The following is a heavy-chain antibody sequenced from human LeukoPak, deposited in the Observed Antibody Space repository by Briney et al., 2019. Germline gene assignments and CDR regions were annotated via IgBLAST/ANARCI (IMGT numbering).Heavy chain of an antibody. Sequence: GGSPRLSCAASGFMFSSYSMNWVRQAPGKGLEWVSSISSSSNYIYYADSVKGRFTISRDNAKNSLYLQMNSLRAEDTAIYYCARVNSSNWHFDFWGQGTLVTVSS. CDR3: ARVNSSNWHFDF. D-gene: IGHD6-13*01. CDR1: GFMFSSYS. J-gene: IGHJ4*02. V-gene: IGHV3-21*01. CDR2: ISSSSNYI.